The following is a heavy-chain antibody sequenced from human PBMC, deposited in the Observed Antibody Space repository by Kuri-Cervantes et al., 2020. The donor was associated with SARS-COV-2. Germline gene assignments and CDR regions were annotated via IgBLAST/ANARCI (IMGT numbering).Heavy chain of an antibody. CDR2: TKSKTDCGTT. CDR3: TTEGRGLFRWNYFDY. Sequence: GGSLRLPCAASGLTFSNAWMSWLRQAPGKGLEWVGRTKSKTDCGTTEYAAPVKGRFTISRDDSKSTLYLQLNSLKTEDTAVYYCTTEGRGLFRWNYFDYWGQGTLVTVSS. CDR1: GLTFSNAW. J-gene: IGHJ4*02. V-gene: IGHV3-15*01. D-gene: IGHD2-21*01.